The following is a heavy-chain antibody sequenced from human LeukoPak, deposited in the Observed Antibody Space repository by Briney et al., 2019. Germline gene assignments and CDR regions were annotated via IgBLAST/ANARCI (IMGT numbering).Heavy chain of an antibody. V-gene: IGHV1-2*02. CDR3: ASSSSGYYFRDAFDI. D-gene: IGHD3-22*01. Sequence: ASVKDTCKASGYTFTGYYMHWVRQAPGQGLEWMGWINANSGGTNYAQKFQSRVTMMRDTSISTADMEMSRLRSGETAVYYCASSSSGYYFRDAFDIWGQGTMVTVSS. J-gene: IGHJ3*02. CDR1: GYTFTGYY. CDR2: INANSGGT.